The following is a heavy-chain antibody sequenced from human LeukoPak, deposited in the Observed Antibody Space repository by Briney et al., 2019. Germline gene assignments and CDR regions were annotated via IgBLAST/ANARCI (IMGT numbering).Heavy chain of an antibody. V-gene: IGHV3-23*01. J-gene: IGHJ5*02. D-gene: IGHD1-26*01. CDR1: GFTFTDYA. CDR2: ISGDGVHT. CDR3: ARHYYGWFDP. Sequence: GGSLRLSCAASGFTFTDYAMTWVRQAPGKGPEWVSAISGDGVHTFYTDSVKGRFTISRDNAKNSLYLQMNSLRAEDTAVYYCARHYYGWFDPWGQGTLVTVSS.